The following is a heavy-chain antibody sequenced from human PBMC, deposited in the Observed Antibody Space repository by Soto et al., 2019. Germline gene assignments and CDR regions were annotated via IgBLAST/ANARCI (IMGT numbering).Heavy chain of an antibody. CDR3: AREGNIVVEPAAIPYYYMDV. CDR1: GYTFTGYY. Sequence: ASVKVSCKASGYTFTGYYMHWVRQAPGQGLEWMGWINPNSGGTNYAQKFQGWVTMTRDTSSNTAYMELSRLRSDDTAVYYCAREGNIVVEPAAIPYYYMDVWGKGTTVTVSS. J-gene: IGHJ6*03. D-gene: IGHD2-2*01. V-gene: IGHV1-2*04. CDR2: INPNSGGT.